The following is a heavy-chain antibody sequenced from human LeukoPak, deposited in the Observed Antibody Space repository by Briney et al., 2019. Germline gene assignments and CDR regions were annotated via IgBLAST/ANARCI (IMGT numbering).Heavy chain of an antibody. CDR1: GFTLSDYY. Sequence: GGSLRLSCAASGFTLSDYYMSWVRQAPGKGLEWVSVIYSGGTIYYTDSVKGRFTISRDSSKNTVYLQMNSLRAEDTAVYYCAREYGSGYGYWGQGTLVTVSS. CDR3: AREYGSGYGY. V-gene: IGHV3-53*01. CDR2: IYSGGTI. J-gene: IGHJ4*02. D-gene: IGHD3-10*01.